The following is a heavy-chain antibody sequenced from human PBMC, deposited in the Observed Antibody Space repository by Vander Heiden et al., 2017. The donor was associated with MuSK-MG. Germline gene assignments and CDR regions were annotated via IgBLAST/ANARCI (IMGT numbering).Heavy chain of an antibody. CDR1: GGTFSGYY. CDR3: ARAKCSDYGDYVLDY. D-gene: IGHD4-17*01. CDR2: INHSGST. Sequence: QVQLQQWGAGLLKPSETLSLTCAVYGGTFSGYYWNWIRQPPGKGLEWIGEINHSGSTNYNPSRKSRVTISVDTSKNQFSLKLSSVTAADTAVYYCARAKCSDYGDYVLDYWGQGTLVTVSS. J-gene: IGHJ4*02. V-gene: IGHV4-34*01.